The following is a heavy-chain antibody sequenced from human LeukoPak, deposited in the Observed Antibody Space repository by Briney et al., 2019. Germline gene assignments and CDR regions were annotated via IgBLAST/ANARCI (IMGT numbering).Heavy chain of an antibody. CDR2: ISGSGGRT. J-gene: IGHJ4*02. D-gene: IGHD3-22*01. V-gene: IGHV3-23*01. CDR1: GFTFSSYD. CDR3: AKDRAYYDSSGLFDY. Sequence: GGSLRLSCAASGFTFSSYDMSWVRQAPGKGLEWVSDISGSGGRTHYADSVKGRFTISRDNSKNTLYLQMNSLRAEDTAVYYCAKDRAYYDSSGLFDYWDQGTLVTVSS.